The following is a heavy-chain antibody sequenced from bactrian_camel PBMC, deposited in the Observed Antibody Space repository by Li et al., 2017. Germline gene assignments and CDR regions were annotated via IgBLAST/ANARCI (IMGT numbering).Heavy chain of an antibody. V-gene: IGHV3S54*01. D-gene: IGHD2*01. CDR1: TYIVNSKC. CDR3: AASERSGICALAEWAFTY. CDR2: IYTGGSSA. J-gene: IGHJ4*01. Sequence: VQLVESGGGSVQVGGSRRLSCAASTYIVNSKCLGWFRQAPGKEREAVARIYTGGSSAEYADSVKGRFTIFIDHVMGTLDLQMSSLEPEDTGTYYCAASERSGICALAEWAFTYWGQGTQVTV.